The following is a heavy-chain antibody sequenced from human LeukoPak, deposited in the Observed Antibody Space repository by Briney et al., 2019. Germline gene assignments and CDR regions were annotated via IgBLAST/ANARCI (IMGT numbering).Heavy chain of an antibody. CDR1: GGTFSSYA. V-gene: IGHV1-69*13. CDR3: ARNGRDAFDI. CDR2: IIPIFGTA. Sequence: ASVKVSCKASGGTFSSYAISWVRQAPGQGLEWMGGIIPIFGTANYAQKFQGRVTSTADESTSTAYMELSSLRSEDTAVYYCARNGRDAFDIWGQGTMVTVSS. J-gene: IGHJ3*02.